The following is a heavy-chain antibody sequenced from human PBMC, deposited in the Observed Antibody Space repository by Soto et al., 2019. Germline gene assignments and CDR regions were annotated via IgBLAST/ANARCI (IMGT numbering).Heavy chain of an antibody. J-gene: IGHJ4*02. V-gene: IGHV4-4*02. CDR2: IYHNGIT. D-gene: IGHD2-21*01. CDR3: ATVPPRIVVVLAEFPT. Sequence: QVQLKQSGPGLVRPSGTLSLTCRVSGTSISSSYWWAWVRQSPGKGLEWLGEIYHNGITKYNPSLKSRVSMSIDKSNTQFSLKLTPVTAADTAVYYCATVPPRIVVVLAEFPTWGQGTLVTVSS. CDR1: GTSISSSYW.